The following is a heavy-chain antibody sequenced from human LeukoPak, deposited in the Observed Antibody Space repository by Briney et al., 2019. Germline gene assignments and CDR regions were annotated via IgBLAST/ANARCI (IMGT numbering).Heavy chain of an antibody. Sequence: GGSLRLSCVASGFTFSSYGMQWVRQAPGKGLEWVAVLWSNGINKYCSDSVKGRFTFSRDNSKSTLYVEMNNLRAEDTAVYYCARDLKIAAADYYFDYWGRGTLVTVSS. CDR3: ARDLKIAAADYYFDY. CDR2: LWSNGINK. D-gene: IGHD6-13*01. CDR1: GFTFSSYG. J-gene: IGHJ4*02. V-gene: IGHV3-33*01.